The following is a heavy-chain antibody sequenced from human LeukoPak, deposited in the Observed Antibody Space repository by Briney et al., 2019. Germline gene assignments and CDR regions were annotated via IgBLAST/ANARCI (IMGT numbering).Heavy chain of an antibody. CDR1: GGTFSSYA. CDR2: IIPIFGTA. D-gene: IGHD6-19*01. CDR3: ARARGWLSRYNWFDP. V-gene: IGHV1-69*13. Sequence: ASVKVSCKASGGTFSSYAISWVRQAPGQGLEWMGGIIPIFGTANYARKFQGRVTITADESTSTAYMELSSLRSEDTAVYYCARARGWLSRYNWFDPGGQGTLVTVSS. J-gene: IGHJ5*02.